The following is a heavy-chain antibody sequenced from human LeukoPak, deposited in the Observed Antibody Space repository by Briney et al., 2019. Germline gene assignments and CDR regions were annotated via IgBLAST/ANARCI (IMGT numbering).Heavy chain of an antibody. D-gene: IGHD2-15*01. Sequence: SETLSLTCAVYGGSFSGYYWSWIRQPPGKGLEWIGEINHSGSTNYNPSLKSRVTISVDTSKNQFSLKLSSVTAADTAVYYCXXXXXXXXXVVAATRRFDPWGQGTLVTVSS. CDR1: GGSFSGYY. V-gene: IGHV4-34*01. CDR3: XXXXXXXXXVVAATRRFDP. CDR2: INHSGST. J-gene: IGHJ5*02.